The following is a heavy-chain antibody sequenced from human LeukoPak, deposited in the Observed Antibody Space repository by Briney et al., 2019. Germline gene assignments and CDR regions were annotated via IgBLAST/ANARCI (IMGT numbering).Heavy chain of an antibody. CDR1: GFTFSSYV. CDR3: TKGAPDASYLYYFDY. D-gene: IGHD2-21*01. V-gene: IGHV3-23*01. CDR2: VSGNGGTT. J-gene: IGHJ4*02. Sequence: GGSLRLSCAASGFTFSSYVMSWVRQAPGKGLEWVSAVSGNGGTTYYADSVKGRFTISRDSSKNTLYLQMSSPRAEDTAIYYCTKGAPDASYLYYFDYWGQGTLVTVSP.